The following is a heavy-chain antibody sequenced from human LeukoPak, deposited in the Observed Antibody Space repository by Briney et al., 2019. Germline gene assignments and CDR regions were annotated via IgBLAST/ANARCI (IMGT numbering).Heavy chain of an antibody. J-gene: IGHJ4*02. CDR2: IFYSGST. CDR3: ARGVVAAPTNFDY. D-gene: IGHD2-15*01. Sequence: SETLSLTCTVSGGSISSFYWSWIRQPPGKQLEWIGYIFYSGSTNYNPSLKSRVTLSVDTSKNQFSLKLSSVTAADTAVYYCARGVVAAPTNFDYWGQGTLVTVSS. V-gene: IGHV4-59*01. CDR1: GGSISSFY.